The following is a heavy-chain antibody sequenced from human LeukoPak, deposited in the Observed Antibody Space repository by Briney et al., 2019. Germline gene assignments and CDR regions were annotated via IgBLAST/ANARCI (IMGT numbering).Heavy chain of an antibody. CDR2: ISAYNGNT. CDR1: GYTFTSYG. CDR3: ATVKLELSTRKLGAFDI. D-gene: IGHD1-7*01. Sequence: ASVKVSCKASGYTFTSYGISWVRQAPGQGLEWMGWISAYNGNTNYAQKLQGRVTMTTDTSTSTAYMELRSLRSDDTAVYYCATVKLELSTRKLGAFDIWGQGTMVTVSS. J-gene: IGHJ3*02. V-gene: IGHV1-18*01.